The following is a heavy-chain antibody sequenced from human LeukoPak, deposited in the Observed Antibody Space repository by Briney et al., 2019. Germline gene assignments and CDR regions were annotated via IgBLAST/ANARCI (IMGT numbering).Heavy chain of an antibody. CDR1: GFTVSNKY. J-gene: IGHJ4*02. D-gene: IGHD3-22*01. V-gene: IGHV3-53*01. CDR3: TRLRGPDYYDSSGLYY. Sequence: PGGSLRLSCAASGFTVSNKYMTWVRQAPGKGLEWVSLIYSDGRTYYADSVKGRCTISRDGPKNTLYLQMNSLRVEDTAVYYCTRLRGPDYYDSSGLYYWGQGTLVTVSS. CDR2: IYSDGRT.